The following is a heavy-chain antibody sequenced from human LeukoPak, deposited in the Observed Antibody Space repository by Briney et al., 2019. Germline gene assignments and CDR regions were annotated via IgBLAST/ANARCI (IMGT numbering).Heavy chain of an antibody. CDR1: GFTFSSYE. CDR2: ISSSGSTI. CDR3: ARRTALEQYFDY. D-gene: IGHD1/OR15-1a*01. Sequence: GGSLRLSCAASGFTFSSYEMTWVRQAPGKGLEWVSYISSSGSTIYYADSVKGRFTISRDNAKNSLYLQMNSMRADDTAVYYCARRTALEQYFDYWGQGTLVTVSS. J-gene: IGHJ4*02. V-gene: IGHV3-48*03.